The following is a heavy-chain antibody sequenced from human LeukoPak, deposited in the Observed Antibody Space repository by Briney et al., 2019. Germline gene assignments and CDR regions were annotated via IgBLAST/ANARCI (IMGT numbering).Heavy chain of an antibody. CDR3: ARSYLGGTYYDWFDP. D-gene: IGHD1-26*01. J-gene: IGHJ5*02. CDR1: GGSISSSSYY. CDR2: ISYSGNT. Sequence: PSETLSLTCTVSGGSISSSSYYWGWIRQPPGKGLEWIGSISYSGNTYYNPYNPSLESRVTISEDTSKNQFSLKLTSATAADTAVYYCARSYLGGTYYDWFDPWGQGTLVTVSS. V-gene: IGHV4-39*07.